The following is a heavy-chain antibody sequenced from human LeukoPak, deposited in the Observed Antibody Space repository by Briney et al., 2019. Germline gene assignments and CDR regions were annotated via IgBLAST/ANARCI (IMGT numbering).Heavy chain of an antibody. V-gene: IGHV1-2*02. CDR2: INPNSGGT. Sequence: GASVKVSCKASGYTFTNYYMHWVRQAPGQGLEWMGWINPNSGGTNYAQKFQGRVTMTRDTSISTAYMELSRLRSDDTAVYYCARGATYCSSTSCRANEQWLEYYFDYWGQGTLVTVSS. J-gene: IGHJ4*02. CDR1: GYTFTNYY. D-gene: IGHD2-2*01. CDR3: ARGATYCSSTSCRANEQWLEYYFDY.